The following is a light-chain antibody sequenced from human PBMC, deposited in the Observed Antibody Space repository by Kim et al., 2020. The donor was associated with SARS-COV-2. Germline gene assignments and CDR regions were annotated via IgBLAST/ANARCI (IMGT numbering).Light chain of an antibody. V-gene: IGKV3-20*01. Sequence: SPGERATLSCRASQTIGSTYLAWYQQKPGQAPRLLIYGASSRATGIPDRFSGSGSGTDFTLTISRLEPEDFAVYYCQQYGGSPTTFGQGTKVDIK. CDR1: QTIGSTY. J-gene: IGKJ1*01. CDR3: QQYGGSPTT. CDR2: GAS.